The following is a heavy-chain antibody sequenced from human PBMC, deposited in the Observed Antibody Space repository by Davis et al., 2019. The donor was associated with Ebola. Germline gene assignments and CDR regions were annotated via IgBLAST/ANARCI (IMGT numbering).Heavy chain of an antibody. J-gene: IGHJ4*02. CDR2: IKQDGSEK. V-gene: IGHV3-7*01. Sequence: GGSLRLSCAASGFTFSSYWMSWVRQAPGKGLEWVANIKQDGSEKYYVDSVKGRFTISRDNAKNSLYLQMNSLRAEDTAVYYCARDKTAYYYGSGSLDYWGQGTLVTVSS. CDR1: GFTFSSYW. CDR3: ARDKTAYYYGSGSLDY. D-gene: IGHD3-10*01.